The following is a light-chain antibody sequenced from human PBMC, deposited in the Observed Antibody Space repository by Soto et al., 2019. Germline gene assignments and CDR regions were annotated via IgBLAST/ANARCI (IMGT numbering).Light chain of an antibody. Sequence: VLTQVPVTLALSPGERATLSCRASQNAHTSLAWYRQKPGQAPRLLIYDAFKRAAGIPARFSGAGSGTDFTLTIYSLEAEDSGIYYCQDRSNWPLFTFGGGTKVDIK. CDR2: DAF. J-gene: IGKJ4*01. CDR1: QNAHTS. V-gene: IGKV3-11*01. CDR3: QDRSNWPLFT.